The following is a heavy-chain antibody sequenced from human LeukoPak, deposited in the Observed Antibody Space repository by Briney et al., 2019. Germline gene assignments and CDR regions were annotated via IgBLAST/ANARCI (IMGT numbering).Heavy chain of an antibody. Sequence: ASVKVSCQVSGYILTELSMHWVRPAPGRGVEWVGGFDPEDGETIYAQKFQGRVTMTEDTSTDTAYMELSSLRSEDTAVYYCATAMVRGANYYYYYYMDVWGKGTTVTISS. V-gene: IGHV1-24*01. D-gene: IGHD3-10*01. CDR2: FDPEDGET. CDR3: ATAMVRGANYYYYYYMDV. J-gene: IGHJ6*03. CDR1: GYILTELS.